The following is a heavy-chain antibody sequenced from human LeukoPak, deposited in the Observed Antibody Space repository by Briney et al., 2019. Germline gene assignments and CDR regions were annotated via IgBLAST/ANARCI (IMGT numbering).Heavy chain of an antibody. D-gene: IGHD6-19*01. CDR2: IYSSGST. V-gene: IGHV4-59*12. CDR1: GDSISGYY. CDR3: ARVGSGWFWYMDV. J-gene: IGHJ6*03. Sequence: SETLSLTCTVAGDSISGYYWSWIPQPPGKGLEWIGFIYSSGSTNYNPSLKSRVTISVDTSKNQFALKVSSVTAADTAVYYCARVGSGWFWYMDVWGKGTMVTVSS.